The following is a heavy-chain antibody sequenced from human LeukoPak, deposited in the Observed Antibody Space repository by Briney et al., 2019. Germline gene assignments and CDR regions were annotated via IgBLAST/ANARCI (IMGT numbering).Heavy chain of an antibody. Sequence: PGGSLRLSCAASGFTVSSNYMSWVRQAPGKGLEWVSVIYSGGSTYYADSVKGRFTISRDNSKNTLYLQMNSLRAEDTAVYYCARDLAGPPQEAFDIWGQGTMVTVSS. V-gene: IGHV3-66*02. CDR1: GFTVSSNY. CDR2: IYSGGST. J-gene: IGHJ3*02. CDR3: ARDLAGPPQEAFDI.